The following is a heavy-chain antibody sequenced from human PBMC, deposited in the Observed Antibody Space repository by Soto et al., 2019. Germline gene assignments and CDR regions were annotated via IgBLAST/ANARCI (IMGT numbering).Heavy chain of an antibody. CDR3: AKRGRGAVAFDY. CDR1: GFTFSSYA. V-gene: IGHV3-23*01. Sequence: EVQLLESGGGLVQPGGSLRLSCAASGFTFSSYAMSWVRQAPGKGLEWVSTISGSGTGTYYAYSVTGRFTISRDNSKNTLYLQMNSLRAEDTAVYYSAKRGRGAVAFDYWGQGTLVTVSS. J-gene: IGHJ4*02. D-gene: IGHD6-19*01. CDR2: ISGSGTGT.